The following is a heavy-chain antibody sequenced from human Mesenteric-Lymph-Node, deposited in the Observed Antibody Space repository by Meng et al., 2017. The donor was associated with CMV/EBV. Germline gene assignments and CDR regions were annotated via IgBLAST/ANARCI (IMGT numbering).Heavy chain of an antibody. Sequence: GESLKISCAASGFTFSSYWMSWVRRAPGKGLEWVANIKQDGSEKYYVDSVKGRFTISRDNAKNSLYLQMNSLRAEDTAVYYCARHCGGSCYYAFDIWGQGTMVTVSS. CDR1: GFTFSSYW. D-gene: IGHD2-15*01. CDR3: ARHCGGSCYYAFDI. CDR2: IKQDGSEK. V-gene: IGHV3-7*01. J-gene: IGHJ3*02.